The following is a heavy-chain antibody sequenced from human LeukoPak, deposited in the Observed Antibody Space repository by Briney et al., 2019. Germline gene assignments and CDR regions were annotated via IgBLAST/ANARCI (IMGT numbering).Heavy chain of an antibody. CDR1: GFTFSGSA. V-gene: IGHV3-73*01. D-gene: IGHD2-15*01. J-gene: IGHJ6*03. CDR3: GGGSCQRGVRCGIRDYYYYYMDV. Sequence: GGSLRLSCAASGFTFSGSAMHWVRQASGKGLEWVGRIRSKANSYATAYAASVKGRFTISRDDSKNTAYLQMNSLKTEDTAGDSEGGGSCQRGVRCGIRDYYYYYMDVWGKGTTVTISS. CDR2: IRSKANSYAT.